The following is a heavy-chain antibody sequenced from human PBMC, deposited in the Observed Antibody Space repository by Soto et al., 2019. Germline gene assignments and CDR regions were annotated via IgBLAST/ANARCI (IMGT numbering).Heavy chain of an antibody. V-gene: IGHV1-58*01. CDR2: IVVGSGNT. Sequence: SVKVSCKASGFTFTSSAVQWVRQARGQRLEWIGWIVVGSGNTNYAQKFQEGVTITRDMSTSTAYMELSSLRSEDTAVYYCAAESVVVTRDAFDIWGQGXMVTV. CDR3: AAESVVVTRDAFDI. CDR1: GFTFTSSA. J-gene: IGHJ3*02. D-gene: IGHD3-22*01.